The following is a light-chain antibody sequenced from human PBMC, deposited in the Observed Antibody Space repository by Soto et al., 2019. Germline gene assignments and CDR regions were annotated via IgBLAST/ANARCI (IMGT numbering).Light chain of an antibody. Sequence: EIVLTQSPGTLSLSQGDRATLSCRASQSVSSNFLAWYQQKPGQAPRLLIYVASIRATGIPDRFSGSGSGTDFALTIRRLEPEDCARYFCHQYGSSPRTFGQGTKVEI. CDR1: QSVSSNF. CDR2: VAS. J-gene: IGKJ1*01. CDR3: HQYGSSPRT. V-gene: IGKV3-20*01.